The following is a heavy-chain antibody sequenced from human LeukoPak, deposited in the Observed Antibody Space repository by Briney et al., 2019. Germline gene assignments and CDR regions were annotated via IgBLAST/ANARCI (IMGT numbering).Heavy chain of an antibody. V-gene: IGHV3-30-3*01. J-gene: IGHJ4*02. D-gene: IGHD3-16*02. Sequence: PGGSLRLSCAASGFTFSSYAMHWVRQAPGKGLEWVAVISYDGSNKYYADSVKGRFTISRDNSKNTLYLQMNSLRAEDTAVYYCAILDYVWGSYRPDFDYWGQGTLVTVSS. CDR2: ISYDGSNK. CDR3: AILDYVWGSYRPDFDY. CDR1: GFTFSSYA.